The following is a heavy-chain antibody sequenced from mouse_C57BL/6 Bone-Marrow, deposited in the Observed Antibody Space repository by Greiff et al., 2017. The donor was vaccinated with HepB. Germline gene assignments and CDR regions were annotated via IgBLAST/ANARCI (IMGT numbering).Heavy chain of an antibody. V-gene: IGHV5-4*03. J-gene: IGHJ1*03. CDR2: ISDGGSYT. CDR1: GFTFSSYA. D-gene: IGHD1-1*01. Sequence: EVKLMESGGGLVKPGGSLKLSCAASGFTFSSYAMSWVRQTPEKRLEWVATISDGGSYTYYPDNVKGRFTISRDNAKNNLYLQMSHLKSEDTAMYYCARVTTVVASGHWYFDVWGTGTTVTVSS. CDR3: ARVTTVVASGHWYFDV.